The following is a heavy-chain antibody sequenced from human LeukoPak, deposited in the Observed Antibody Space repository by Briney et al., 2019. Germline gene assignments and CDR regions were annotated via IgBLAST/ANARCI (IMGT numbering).Heavy chain of an antibody. D-gene: IGHD3-22*01. V-gene: IGHV4-31*03. CDR1: GGSISSGGYY. J-gene: IGHJ3*02. CDR3: ARQIRGYDSSGYYYADAFDI. CDR2: IYYSGST. Sequence: PSETLSLTCTVSGGSISSGGYYWSWIRQHPGKGLEWIGYIYYSGSTYYNPSLKSRVTISVDTSKNQFSLKLSSVTAADTAVYYCARQIRGYDSSGYYYADAFDIWGQRTMVTVSS.